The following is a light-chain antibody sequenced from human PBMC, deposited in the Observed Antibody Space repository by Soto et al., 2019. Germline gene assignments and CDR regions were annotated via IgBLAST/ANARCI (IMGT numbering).Light chain of an antibody. J-gene: IGKJ1*01. Sequence: DIQMTQSPSTLSASVGDRVTITCRASQSIGTWLAWYQQKPGKAPKLLIYEASSLESGVPSRFSGSGSGTEFTLAISSLQPNDFAIYWCQQSNTYPWTFGQGTKVEVK. CDR2: EAS. CDR3: QQSNTYPWT. V-gene: IGKV1-5*01. CDR1: QSIGTW.